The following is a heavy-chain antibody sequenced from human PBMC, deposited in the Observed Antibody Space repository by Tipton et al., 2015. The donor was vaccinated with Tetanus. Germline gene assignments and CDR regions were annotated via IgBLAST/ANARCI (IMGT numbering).Heavy chain of an antibody. J-gene: IGHJ3*02. CDR3: ASPYYDFWSGYYRDAFDI. CDR2: INHSGST. CDR1: GGSFSGYY. Sequence: TLSLTCAVYGGSFSGYYWSWIRQPPGKGLEWIGEINHSGSTNYNPSLKSRVTISVDTSKNQFSLKLSSVTAADTAVYYCASPYYDFWSGYYRDAFDIWGQGTMVTVSS. D-gene: IGHD3-3*01. V-gene: IGHV4-34*01.